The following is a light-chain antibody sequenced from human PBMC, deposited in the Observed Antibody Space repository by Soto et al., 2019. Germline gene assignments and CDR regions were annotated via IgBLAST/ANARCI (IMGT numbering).Light chain of an antibody. CDR3: QQSNNWPPEYT. J-gene: IGKJ2*01. Sequence: EIVMTQSRATLSMSPGERATLSCRASQSVSTNLAWYQQKPGQAPRLLIYSASTRATSVPARFSGSGSGTEFTLTISSLQSEDFAVYYCQQSNNWPPEYTFGQGTKLEI. V-gene: IGKV3-15*01. CDR1: QSVSTN. CDR2: SAS.